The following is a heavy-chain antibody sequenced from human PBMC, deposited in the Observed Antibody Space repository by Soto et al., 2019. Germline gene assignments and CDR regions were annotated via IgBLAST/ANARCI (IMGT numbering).Heavy chain of an antibody. J-gene: IGHJ4*02. CDR3: ARDADTTGHYSHFDL. CDR1: GFTFSYYG. CDR2: MHTGGNEK. V-gene: IGHV3-33*08. Sequence: QVQLVESGGGVVQPGGSLRLSCAASGFTFSYYGFHWVRLAPGKGLEWVAVMHTGGNEKYYVDSVKGRFTVSRDDSRNMVYLEMSGLRAEDTAEYFCARDADTTGHYSHFDLWGRGALVAVS. D-gene: IGHD3-9*01.